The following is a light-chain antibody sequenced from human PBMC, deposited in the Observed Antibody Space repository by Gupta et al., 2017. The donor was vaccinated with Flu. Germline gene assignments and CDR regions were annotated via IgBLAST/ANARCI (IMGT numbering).Light chain of an antibody. Sequence: DIVMTQSPLSLPVTPGEPASISCRSSQSLLHSNGYNYLDWYLQKPGQSPHLLIYAGSMRAPGVPDRFSGSGSGTDFTLKISRMEAEDVGIYYCMQALQTPFTFGPGTKVNIK. CDR1: QSLLHSNGYNY. CDR2: AGS. J-gene: IGKJ3*01. CDR3: MQALQTPFT. V-gene: IGKV2-28*01.